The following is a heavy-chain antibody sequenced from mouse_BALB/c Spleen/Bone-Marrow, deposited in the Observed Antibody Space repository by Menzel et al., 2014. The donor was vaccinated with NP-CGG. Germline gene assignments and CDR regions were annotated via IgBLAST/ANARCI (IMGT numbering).Heavy chain of an antibody. V-gene: IGHV5-6*01. J-gene: IGHJ3*01. CDR1: GFTFSSYG. D-gene: IGHD2-3*01. CDR3: ARRGLYDGSAWFAY. CDR2: INSGGSYT. Sequence: EVQLVESGGDLVKPGGSLKLSCAASGFTFSSYGMSWVRQTPDKRLEWVATINSGGSYTYYSDSVKGRFTISRDNAKNTLYLQMSSLKSEDTAMYYCARRGLYDGSAWFAYWGQGTLVTVSA.